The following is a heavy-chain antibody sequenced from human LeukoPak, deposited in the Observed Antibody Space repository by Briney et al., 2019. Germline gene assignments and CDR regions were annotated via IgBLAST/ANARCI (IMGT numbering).Heavy chain of an antibody. CDR2: IKSNADGGTP. J-gene: IGHJ4*02. D-gene: IGHD2/OR15-2a*01. CDR1: GFSFMNAW. V-gene: IGHV3-15*01. Sequence: GGSLRLSCAASGFSFMNAWMIWVRQAPGKGLEWVGRIKSNADGGTPDYAAPARGRFTISRDDSKNTPYLQMNSLKTEDTAVYYCTTFYHEYSPYWGRGTLVTVSS. CDR3: TTFYHEYSPY.